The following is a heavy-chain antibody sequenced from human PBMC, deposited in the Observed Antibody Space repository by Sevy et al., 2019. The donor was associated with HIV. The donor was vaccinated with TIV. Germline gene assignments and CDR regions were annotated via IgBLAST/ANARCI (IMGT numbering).Heavy chain of an antibody. V-gene: IGHV4-59*01. CDR2: IYYSGST. Sequence: TESLSLTCTVSGGSISSYYWSWIRQPPGKGLEGIGYIYYSGSTNYNPSLKSRVTIAVDTSKNQFSLKLSSVTAADTVVYYCARTGGGRQTHNYDSSGYPNAFDIWGQGTMVIVSS. D-gene: IGHD3-22*01. CDR3: ARTGGGRQTHNYDSSGYPNAFDI. J-gene: IGHJ3*02. CDR1: GGSISSYY.